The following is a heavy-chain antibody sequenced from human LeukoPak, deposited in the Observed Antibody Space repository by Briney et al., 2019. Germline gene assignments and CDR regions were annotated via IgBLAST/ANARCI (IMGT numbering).Heavy chain of an antibody. CDR2: IIPIFGAA. V-gene: IGHV1-69*13. CDR3: ARDSRGYCSSTSCFDAFDI. D-gene: IGHD2-2*01. CDR1: GGTFSSYA. J-gene: IGHJ3*02. Sequence: SVKVSCKASGGTFSSYAISWVRQAPGQGLEWMGGIIPIFGAANYAQKFQGRVTITADESTSTAYMELSSLRSEDTAVYYCARDSRGYCSSTSCFDAFDIWGQGTMVTVSS.